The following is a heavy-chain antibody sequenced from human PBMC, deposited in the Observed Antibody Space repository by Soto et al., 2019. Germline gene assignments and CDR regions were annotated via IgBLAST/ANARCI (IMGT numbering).Heavy chain of an antibody. CDR3: ARGSFYYDNSGYFH. J-gene: IGHJ4*02. CDR2: INHSGRT. V-gene: IGHV4-34*01. CDR1: GGSFSVFF. Sequence: SETLSLTCAVHGGSFSVFFWTWTRQSPGKGLEWIGEINHSGRTNLNPSLKSRVTISVDASKRQFSLNLSSVTAADTAVYYCARGSFYYDNSGYFHWGQGTLVTVSS. D-gene: IGHD3-22*01.